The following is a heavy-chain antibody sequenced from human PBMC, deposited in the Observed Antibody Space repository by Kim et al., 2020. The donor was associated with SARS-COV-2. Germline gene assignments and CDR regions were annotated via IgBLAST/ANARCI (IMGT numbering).Heavy chain of an antibody. Sequence: SQTLSLTCAISGDSVSNNRAGWHWIRQSPSRGLEWLGRTYYRSKWSNDYAVSVKSRMTFNPDTSKNQFSLQLNSVTPEDTAVYYCARGGAYAFDIWGQGTIVTVSA. CDR3: ARGGAYAFDI. D-gene: IGHD2-15*01. CDR1: GDSVSNNRAG. V-gene: IGHV6-1*01. J-gene: IGHJ3*02. CDR2: TYYRSKWSN.